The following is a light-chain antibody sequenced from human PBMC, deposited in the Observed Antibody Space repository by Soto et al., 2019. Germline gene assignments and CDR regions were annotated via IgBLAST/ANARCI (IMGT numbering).Light chain of an antibody. Sequence: QSALTQPASVSASPGQSITISCTGTSSDVGSYNLVSWYQQHPGKAPKLMIYEVSKRPSGVSNRFSGSKSGNTASLSISGLQAEDEADYYCCSYAGSSPVVFGGGTKVTVL. CDR2: EVS. J-gene: IGLJ2*01. V-gene: IGLV2-23*02. CDR3: CSYAGSSPVV. CDR1: SSDVGSYNL.